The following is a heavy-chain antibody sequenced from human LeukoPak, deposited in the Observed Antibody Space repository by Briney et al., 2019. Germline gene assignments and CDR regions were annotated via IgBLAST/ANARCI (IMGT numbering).Heavy chain of an antibody. CDR1: GGSISSSSYY. Sequence: SETLSLTCTVSGGSISSSSYYWGWIRQPPGTGLEWIGSIYYSGSTYYNPSLKSRVTISVDTSKNQFSLKLSSVTAADTAVYYCARESLTYYYGSGSYSYFDYWGQGTLVTVSS. CDR3: ARESLTYYYGSGSYSYFDY. CDR2: IYYSGST. V-gene: IGHV4-39*07. J-gene: IGHJ4*02. D-gene: IGHD3-10*01.